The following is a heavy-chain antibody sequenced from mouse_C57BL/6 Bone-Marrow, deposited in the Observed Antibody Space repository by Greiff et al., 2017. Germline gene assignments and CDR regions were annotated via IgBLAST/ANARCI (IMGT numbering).Heavy chain of an antibody. Sequence: EVKLVESGGGLVQPKGSLKLSCAASGFSFNTYAMNWVRQAPGKGLEWVARIRSKSNNYATYYADSVKDRFTISRYDSESMLYLPMNNLTTDDTAMYYCVRHGYDYAASYWYFDVWGTGTTVTVSS. J-gene: IGHJ1*03. V-gene: IGHV10-1*01. D-gene: IGHD2-4*01. CDR2: IRSKSNNYAT. CDR3: VRHGYDYAASYWYFDV. CDR1: GFSFNTYA.